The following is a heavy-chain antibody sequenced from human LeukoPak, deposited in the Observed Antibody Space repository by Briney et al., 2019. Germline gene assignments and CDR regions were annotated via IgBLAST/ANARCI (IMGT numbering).Heavy chain of an antibody. CDR2: ISGSGGST. J-gene: IGHJ5*02. V-gene: IGHV3-23*01. Sequence: PGGSLRLSCAASGFTFSSYSMNWVRQAPGKGLEWVSAISGSGGSTYYADSVKGRFTISRDNSKNTLYLQMNSLRAEDTAVYYCAKKDYYGSGSYFKRSEINWFDPWGQRTLVTVSS. D-gene: IGHD3-10*01. CDR1: GFTFSSYS. CDR3: AKKDYYGSGSYFKRSEINWFDP.